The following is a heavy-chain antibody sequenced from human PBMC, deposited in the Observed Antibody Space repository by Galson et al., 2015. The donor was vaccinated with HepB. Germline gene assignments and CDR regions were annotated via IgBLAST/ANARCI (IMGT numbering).Heavy chain of an antibody. D-gene: IGHD4-17*01. V-gene: IGHV3-53*01. CDR3: ARDPGTVTVKSNYYYYGMDV. CDR1: GFTVSSNY. J-gene: IGHJ6*02. CDR2: IYSGGST. Sequence: SLRLSCAASGFTVSSNYMSWVRQAPGKGLEWVSVIYSGGSTHYADSVKGRFTISRDNSKNTLYLQMNSLRAEDTAVYYCARDPGTVTVKSNYYYYGMDVWGQGTTVTVSS.